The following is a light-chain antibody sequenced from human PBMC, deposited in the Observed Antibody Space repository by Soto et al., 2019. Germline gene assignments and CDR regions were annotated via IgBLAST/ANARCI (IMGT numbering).Light chain of an antibody. J-gene: IGKJ4*01. V-gene: IGKV1-39*01. CDR2: TAS. CDR1: QSINNY. Sequence: DIQMPQSPSSLSASVGDRATITCRASQSINNYLNWYQQKPGQAPNLVIYTASLLQSGVPSRFSGSGSGTDFTLTMTGLHPEDFATYFCQQAFGLALTFGGGNTVAIK. CDR3: QQAFGLALT.